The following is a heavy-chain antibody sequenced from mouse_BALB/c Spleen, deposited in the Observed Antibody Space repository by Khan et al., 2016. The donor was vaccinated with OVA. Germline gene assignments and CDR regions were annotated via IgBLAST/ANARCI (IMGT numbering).Heavy chain of an antibody. D-gene: IGHD1-1*01. J-gene: IGHJ2*01. CDR2: INPHIGET. V-gene: IGHV1-20*02. CDR3: ARKNGSAFDY. CDR1: GYSFTGYF. Sequence: VRLQQSGPELVKPGASVKISCKASGYSFTGYFMNWVMQSHGKSLEWIGRINPHIGETFYNQKFKDKATLTVDASSTTAYIELRSLSSEDSAVYYCARKNGSAFDYWGQGTPLTVAS.